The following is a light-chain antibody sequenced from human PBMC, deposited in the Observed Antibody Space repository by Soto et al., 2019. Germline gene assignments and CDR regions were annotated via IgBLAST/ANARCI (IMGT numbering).Light chain of an antibody. J-gene: IGLJ3*02. CDR1: SSDVGGYNY. CDR3: SSYAGSNNYWV. V-gene: IGLV2-8*01. Sequence: QSALTQPPSASGSPGQSVTISCTGTSSDVGGYNYVSWYQQHPGKAPKLMIYEVSKRPSGVPDRFSGSKSGNTASLTVSGLQDEDEADYYCSSYAGSNNYWVFGGGAQLTVL. CDR2: EVS.